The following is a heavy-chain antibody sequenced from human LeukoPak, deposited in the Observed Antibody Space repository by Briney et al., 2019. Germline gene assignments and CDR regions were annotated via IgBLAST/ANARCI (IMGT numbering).Heavy chain of an antibody. J-gene: IGHJ3*02. Sequence: SETLSLTCTVSGGSISSYYWSWIRQPPGKGLGWIGYIYYSGSTNYNPSLKSRVTISADTSKNQFSLKLSSVTAADTAVYYCARPGQQLVEDAFDIWGQGTMVTVSS. CDR3: ARPGQQLVEDAFDI. CDR2: IYYSGST. CDR1: GGSISSYY. D-gene: IGHD6-13*01. V-gene: IGHV4-59*01.